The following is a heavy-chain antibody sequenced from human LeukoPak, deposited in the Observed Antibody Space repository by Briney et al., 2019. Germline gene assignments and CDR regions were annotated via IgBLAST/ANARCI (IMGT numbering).Heavy chain of an antibody. V-gene: IGHV4-38-2*02. Sequence: GSLRLSCAASGFTFSSYAMSWVRQAPGKGLEWIGSIYYSGSTYYNPSLKSRVTISVDTSKNQFSLKLSSVTAADTAVYYCAREEGQGSSWSLWYFDLWGRGTLVTVSS. J-gene: IGHJ2*01. CDR3: AREEGQGSSWSLWYFDL. D-gene: IGHD6-13*01. CDR2: IYYSGST. CDR1: GFTFSSYA.